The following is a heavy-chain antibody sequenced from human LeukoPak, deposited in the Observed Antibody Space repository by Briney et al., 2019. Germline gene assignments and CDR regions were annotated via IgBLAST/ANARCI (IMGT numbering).Heavy chain of an antibody. J-gene: IGHJ4*02. CDR1: GYSFTSYW. CDR2: IYPGDSDT. Sequence: GESLKISCKGSGYSFTSYWIGWVRQMPGKGLEWMGIIYPGDSDTRYGPSFQAQVTISADKSISTAYLQWSSLKASDTARYYCARHSDLGYCRGGSCHFDYWGQGTLVTVSS. CDR3: ARHSDLGYCRGGSCHFDY. V-gene: IGHV5-51*01. D-gene: IGHD2-15*01.